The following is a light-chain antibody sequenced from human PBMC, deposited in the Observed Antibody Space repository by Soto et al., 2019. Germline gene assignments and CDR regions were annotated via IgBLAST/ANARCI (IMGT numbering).Light chain of an antibody. CDR2: GAS. Sequence: IGLTQSPGTLSLSPGERATFSCMASQSVSSGFLAWYQQKPGQAPRLLIYGASTRATGIPDRFSGSGSGTDFTLTISRLEPEDFAVYYCQQYDSSPWTFGRGTKVEIK. J-gene: IGKJ1*01. CDR1: QSVSSGF. V-gene: IGKV3-20*01. CDR3: QQYDSSPWT.